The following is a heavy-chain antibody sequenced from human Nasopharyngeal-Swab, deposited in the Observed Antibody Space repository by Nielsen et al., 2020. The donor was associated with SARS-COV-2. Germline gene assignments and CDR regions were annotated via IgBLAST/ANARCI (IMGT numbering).Heavy chain of an antibody. CDR2: IYYSGST. CDR3: ATERAIAVAGTFGAKFDY. J-gene: IGHJ4*02. Sequence: WFSQPPGQGMEWIGSIYYSGSTYYNPSLKSRVTISVDTYKKQFSLKLSFVTAADTAVYYCATERAIAVAGTFGAKFDYWGQGTLVTVSS. V-gene: IGHV4-39*01. D-gene: IGHD6-19*01.